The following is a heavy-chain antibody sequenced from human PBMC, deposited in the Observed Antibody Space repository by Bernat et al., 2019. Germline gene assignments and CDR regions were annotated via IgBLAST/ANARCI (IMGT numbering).Heavy chain of an antibody. V-gene: IGHV3-15*07. CDR1: GFILSDAW. J-gene: IGHJ4*02. CDR3: TTGRD. Sequence: EVQLVESGGGLVKPGGSLRLSCAASGFILSDAWISWVRQAPGKGLEWVGRIRSKSDGGTTDYAAFVKGGFTISRDDSKNTLYLQMNSLKTEDTAVYYCTTGRDWGQGTLVIVSS. CDR2: IRSKSDGGTT.